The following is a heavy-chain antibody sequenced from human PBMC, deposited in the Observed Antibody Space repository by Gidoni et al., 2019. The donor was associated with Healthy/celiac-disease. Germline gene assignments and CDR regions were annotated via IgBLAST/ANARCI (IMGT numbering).Heavy chain of an antibody. J-gene: IGHJ3*02. CDR2: ISYDGSNK. CDR1: GFTFSSYG. V-gene: IGHV3-30*18. Sequence: QVQLVESGGGVVQPGRSLRLSCAASGFTFSSYGMHWVRQAPGKGLEWVAVISYDGSNKYYADSVKGRFTISRDNSKNTLYLQMNSLRAEDTAVYYCAKEGTVTTLSSDAFDIWGQGTMVTVSS. D-gene: IGHD4-4*01. CDR3: AKEGTVTTLSSDAFDI.